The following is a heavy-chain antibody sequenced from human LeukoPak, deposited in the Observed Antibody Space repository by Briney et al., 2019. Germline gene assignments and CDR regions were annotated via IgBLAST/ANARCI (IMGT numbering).Heavy chain of an antibody. J-gene: IGHJ4*02. D-gene: IGHD2-21*02. CDR3: VREDTSATANY. CDR2: ISGGGDIT. CDR1: GFNFANHA. Sequence: PGGSLRLSCAASGFNFANHAMSWVRQTPGKGLEWVSAISGGGDITYYADSVRGRFTISRDNSKDTLFLQMHSLRPGDTAVYYCVREDTSATANYWGQGTLVTISS. V-gene: IGHV3-23*01.